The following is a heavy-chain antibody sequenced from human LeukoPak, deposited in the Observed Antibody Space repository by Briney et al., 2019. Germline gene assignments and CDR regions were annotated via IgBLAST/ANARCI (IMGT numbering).Heavy chain of an antibody. Sequence: ASVTVSFKASGGTFSIYAISWVRQAPGQGLEWMGWISAYNGNTNYAQKLQGRVTMTTDTSTSTAYMELRSLRSDDTAVYYCVRDLGIYYDTSGVFFDYWGQGTLVTVSS. V-gene: IGHV1-18*01. J-gene: IGHJ4*02. D-gene: IGHD3-22*01. CDR3: VRDLGIYYDTSGVFFDY. CDR2: ISAYNGNT. CDR1: GGTFSIYA.